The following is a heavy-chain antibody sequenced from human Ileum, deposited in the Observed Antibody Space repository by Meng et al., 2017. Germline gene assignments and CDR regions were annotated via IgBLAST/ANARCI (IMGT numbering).Heavy chain of an antibody. Sequence: GESLKISCAASGFSFSDYYMSWIRQAPGKGHEWVSYISSTGSDINYADSVKGRFTISRDNAKNSLYLQMNSLRDEDTAVYYCAWGGGYYFDYWGQGMLVTVSS. V-gene: IGHV3-11*04. CDR2: ISSTGSDI. J-gene: IGHJ4*02. CDR3: AWGGGYYFDY. D-gene: IGHD2-15*01. CDR1: GFSFSDYY.